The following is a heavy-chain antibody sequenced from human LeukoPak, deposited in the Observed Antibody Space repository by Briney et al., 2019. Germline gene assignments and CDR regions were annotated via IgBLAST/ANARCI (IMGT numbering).Heavy chain of an antibody. J-gene: IGHJ2*01. CDR2: ISYDGSNK. V-gene: IGHV3-30-3*01. Sequence: GGSLRLSCAASGFTFSSYAMHWVRQAPDKGLERVAVISYDGSNKYYADSVKGRFTISRDNSKNTLYLRMNSLRAEDTAVYYCARDPSRGGWYSYWYFDLWGRGTLVTVSS. CDR3: ARDPSRGGWYSYWYFDL. D-gene: IGHD6-19*01. CDR1: GFTFSSYA.